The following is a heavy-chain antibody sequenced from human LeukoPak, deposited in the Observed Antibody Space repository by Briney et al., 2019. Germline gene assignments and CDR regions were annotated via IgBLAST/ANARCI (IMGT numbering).Heavy chain of an antibody. Sequence: GASVNVSCKASGDTFSAYSIHWVRQAPDQQLGGMGWINVANAKEKYSQKFQDRFTIISDTSASIVYMELSGLTSEDAAVYYCAKSAYCSGGSCRDSWGQGTMVAVSS. CDR1: GDTFSAYS. CDR2: INVANAKE. V-gene: IGHV1-3*01. J-gene: IGHJ4*02. CDR3: AKSAYCSGGSCRDS. D-gene: IGHD2-15*01.